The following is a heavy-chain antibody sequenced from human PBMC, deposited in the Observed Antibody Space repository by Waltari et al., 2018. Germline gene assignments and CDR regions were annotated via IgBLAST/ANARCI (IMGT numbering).Heavy chain of an antibody. V-gene: IGHV3-30*01. CDR1: GFTFSSYA. J-gene: IGHJ4*02. CDR3: ARDPRAAAGSFDY. CDR2: ISYDGSNK. D-gene: IGHD6-13*01. Sequence: QVQLVESGGGVVQPGRSLRLSCAASGFTFSSYAMHWVRQAPGKGLEWVAVISYDGSNKYYADSGKGRFTISRDNSKNTLYLQMNSLRAEDTAVYYCARDPRAAAGSFDYWGQGTLVTVSS.